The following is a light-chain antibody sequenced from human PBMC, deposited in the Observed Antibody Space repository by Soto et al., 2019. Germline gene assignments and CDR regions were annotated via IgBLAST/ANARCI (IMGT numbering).Light chain of an antibody. Sequence: QSALTQPASVSGSPGQSITISCTGTSSDVGGNKYVSWYQHYPGKAPKLMICDVSNRPSRVSNRFSGSKSGNTASLTISGLQAEDEADYYCSAFTGTTYVFGTGTKLTVL. CDR2: DVS. CDR3: SAFTGTTYV. V-gene: IGLV2-14*03. J-gene: IGLJ1*01. CDR1: SSDVGGNKY.